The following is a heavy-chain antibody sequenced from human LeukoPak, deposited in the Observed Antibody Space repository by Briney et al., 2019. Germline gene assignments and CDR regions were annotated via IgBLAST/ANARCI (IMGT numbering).Heavy chain of an antibody. V-gene: IGHV4-34*01. Sequence: GSLRLSCTASGFTFSTYAINWVRQAPGKGLEWIGEINHSGSTNYNPSLKSRVTISVDTSKNQFSLKLSSVTAADTAVYYCARGIAVAGDFDYWGQGTLVTVSS. CDR1: GFTFSTYA. CDR2: INHSGST. CDR3: ARGIAVAGDFDY. D-gene: IGHD6-19*01. J-gene: IGHJ4*02.